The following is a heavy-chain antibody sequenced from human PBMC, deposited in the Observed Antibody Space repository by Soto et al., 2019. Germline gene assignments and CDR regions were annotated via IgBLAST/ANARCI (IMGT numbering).Heavy chain of an antibody. CDR3: ARSYYYDSTGYFRTIDY. CDR2: VGPPRAST. V-gene: IGHV3-23*01. J-gene: IGHJ4*02. Sequence: GGSLRLSFAAAGITFSHYWMNWVRLAPGKGLDVVSGVGPPRASTFYADSVRGRFTISRDNSENTLYLQMNSLRSADTALYFCARSYYYDSTGYFRTIDYWGPGTLVTVSS. CDR1: GITFSHYW. D-gene: IGHD3-22*01.